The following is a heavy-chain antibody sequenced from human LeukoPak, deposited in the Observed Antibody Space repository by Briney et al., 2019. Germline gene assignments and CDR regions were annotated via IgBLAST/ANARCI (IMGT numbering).Heavy chain of an antibody. Sequence: GGSLRLSCAASGFTVSSNYMSWVRQAPGKGLEWVSAISGSGGSTYYADSVKGRFTISRDNSKNTLYLQMNSLRAEDTAVYYCAKDFRTPSGAFDYWGQGTLVTVSS. CDR3: AKDFRTPSGAFDY. CDR2: ISGSGGST. CDR1: GFTVSSNY. J-gene: IGHJ4*02. V-gene: IGHV3-23*01. D-gene: IGHD3-10*01.